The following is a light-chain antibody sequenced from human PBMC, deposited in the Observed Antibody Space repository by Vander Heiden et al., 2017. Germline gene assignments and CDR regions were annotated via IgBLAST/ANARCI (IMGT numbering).Light chain of an antibody. CDR1: SGSVSTSYY. V-gene: IGLV8-61*01. CDR2: STN. J-gene: IGLJ3*02. CDR3: VLYMGSGSWV. Sequence: QTVVTQEQSFSVSPGGTVTLTCGLSSGSVSTSYYPSWYQQTPGQAPRTLIYSTNTRSSGVPDRFSGSIRGNKAALTITGAQADDESDYYCVLYMGSGSWVFGGGTKLTVL.